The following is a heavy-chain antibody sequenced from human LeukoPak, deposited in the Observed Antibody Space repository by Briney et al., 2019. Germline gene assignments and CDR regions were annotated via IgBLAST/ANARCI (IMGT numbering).Heavy chain of an antibody. CDR3: ARHGYSGYFDY. CDR1: GGSISSYY. V-gene: IGHV4-59*08. Sequence: SETLSLTCTVYGGSISSYYWSWIRQPPGKGLEWIGYIYYSGSTNYNPSLKSRVTISVDTSKNQFSLKLSSVTAADTAVYYCARHGYSGYFDYWGQGTLVTVSS. D-gene: IGHD1-26*01. CDR2: IYYSGST. J-gene: IGHJ4*02.